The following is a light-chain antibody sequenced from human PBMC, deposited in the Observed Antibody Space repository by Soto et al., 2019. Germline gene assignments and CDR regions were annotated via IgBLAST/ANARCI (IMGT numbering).Light chain of an antibody. Sequence: EIVLTQSPATLSVSLGDSATLSCRASQSVSLSLAWYQMRPGQPPRLLIYGASTRATDIPASFSVSGSGTNFGLTISSLQSKDSAVYFCMQYHICSSWTFGKGPTVELK. CDR1: QSVSLS. CDR3: MQYHICSSWT. V-gene: IGKV3-15*01. CDR2: GAS. J-gene: IGKJ1*01.